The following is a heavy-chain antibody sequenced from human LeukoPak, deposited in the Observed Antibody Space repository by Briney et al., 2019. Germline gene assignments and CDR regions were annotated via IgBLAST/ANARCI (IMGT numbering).Heavy chain of an antibody. Sequence: GGSLRLSCAASGFTFSSYSMNWVRQAPGKGLEWVSSISSSSSYIYYADSVKGRFTVSRDNAKNSLYLQMNRLRAEDTAVYYCARDNYGDYGYWGQGTLVTVSS. CDR1: GFTFSSYS. D-gene: IGHD4-17*01. J-gene: IGHJ4*02. V-gene: IGHV3-21*01. CDR2: ISSSSSYI. CDR3: ARDNYGDYGY.